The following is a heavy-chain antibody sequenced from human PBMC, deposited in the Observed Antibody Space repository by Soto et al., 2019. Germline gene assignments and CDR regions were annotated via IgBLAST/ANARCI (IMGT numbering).Heavy chain of an antibody. CDR3: AKXVYYGSGSSHDGLTFDI. J-gene: IGHJ3*02. Sequence: GGSLRLSCAASGFTFSTYAMNWVRQAPGKGLEWVSAISGSGGSTHYADSVKGRFTISRDNSKNKLYMQMNSLRAEDTAVYYCAKXVYYGSGSSHDGLTFDIWGQGTMVTVSS. V-gene: IGHV3-23*01. D-gene: IGHD3-10*01. CDR1: GFTFSTYA. CDR2: ISGSGGST.